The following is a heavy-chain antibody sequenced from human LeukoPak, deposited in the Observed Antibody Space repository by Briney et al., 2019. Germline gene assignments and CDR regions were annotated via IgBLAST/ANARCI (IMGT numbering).Heavy chain of an antibody. Sequence: ASVKVSCKASGYTFTSYGISWVRQAPGQGLEWMGWISAYNGNTNYAQKLQGRVTMTTGTSTSTAYMELRSLRSDDTAVYYCARAGYCSSTSCYHQPNNWFDHWGQGTLVTVSS. CDR1: GYTFTSYG. D-gene: IGHD2-2*01. V-gene: IGHV1-18*01. J-gene: IGHJ5*02. CDR2: ISAYNGNT. CDR3: ARAGYCSSTSCYHQPNNWFDH.